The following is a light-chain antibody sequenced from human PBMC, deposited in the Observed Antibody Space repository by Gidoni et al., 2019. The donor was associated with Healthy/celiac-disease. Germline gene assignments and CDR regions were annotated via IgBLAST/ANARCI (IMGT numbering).Light chain of an antibody. Sequence: DIQMTQSPSSLSAFVGDRVTITCRTSQSISSYLNWYQQKPGKAPKLLIYAASSLQSGVPSRFSGSGSGTDFTLTISSLQPEDFATYYCQQSYSTSSWTFGQGTKVEIK. CDR2: AAS. CDR1: QSISSY. CDR3: QQSYSTSSWT. J-gene: IGKJ1*01. V-gene: IGKV1-39*01.